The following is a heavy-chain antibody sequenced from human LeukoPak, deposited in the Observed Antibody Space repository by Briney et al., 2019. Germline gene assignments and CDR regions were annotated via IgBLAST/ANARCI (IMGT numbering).Heavy chain of an antibody. CDR2: INPNSGGT. CDR3: ARAMGNVVVPAAMDYYYYGMDV. V-gene: IGHV1-2*04. Sequence: GASVKVSCKASGYTFTSYYMHWVRQAPGQGLEWMGWINPNSGGTNYAQKFQGWVTMTRDTSISTAYMELSRLRSDDTAVYYCARAMGNVVVPAAMDYYYYGMDVWGQGTTVTVSS. J-gene: IGHJ6*02. D-gene: IGHD2-2*01. CDR1: GYTFTSYY.